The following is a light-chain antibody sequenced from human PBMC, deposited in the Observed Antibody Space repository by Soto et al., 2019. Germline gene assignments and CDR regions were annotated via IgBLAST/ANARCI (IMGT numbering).Light chain of an antibody. CDR1: QSVSSY. CDR3: QQRSNWRNT. J-gene: IGKJ2*01. V-gene: IGKV3-11*01. Sequence: EIVFTQSPATLSLSPGERATLSCRASQSVSSYLAWYQQKPGQAPRLLIYDASNRATGIPARFSGSGSGTDFTLTISSXEPEDFAVYYCQQRSNWRNTFGQGTKVDIK. CDR2: DAS.